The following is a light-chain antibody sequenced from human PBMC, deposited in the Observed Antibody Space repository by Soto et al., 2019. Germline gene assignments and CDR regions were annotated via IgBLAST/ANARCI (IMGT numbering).Light chain of an antibody. V-gene: IGLV1-40*01. CDR1: SSNIGAGYD. J-gene: IGLJ3*02. Sequence: QSVLTQPPSVSGAPGQRVTISCTGSSSNIGAGYDVHWYQQLPGTAPKLLIYGNSNRPSGVPDRFSGSKSGTSASLAITGLQAEDEADYSCQSDDSSRVFGGGTKLTVL. CDR2: GNS. CDR3: QSDDSSRV.